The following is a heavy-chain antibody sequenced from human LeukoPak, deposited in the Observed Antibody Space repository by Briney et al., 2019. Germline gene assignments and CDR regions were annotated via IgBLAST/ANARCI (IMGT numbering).Heavy chain of an antibody. D-gene: IGHD2-15*01. CDR1: GFTFSSYG. Sequence: GGSLRLSCAASGFTFSSYGMSWVRQAPGKGLEWVSAISGSGGSTYYADSVKGRFTISRDNSKNTLYLQMNSLRAEDTAVYYCAKVVGGSDCSGGSCYWVYYYYYMDVWGKGTTVTISS. CDR2: ISGSGGST. J-gene: IGHJ6*03. V-gene: IGHV3-23*01. CDR3: AKVVGGSDCSGGSCYWVYYYYYMDV.